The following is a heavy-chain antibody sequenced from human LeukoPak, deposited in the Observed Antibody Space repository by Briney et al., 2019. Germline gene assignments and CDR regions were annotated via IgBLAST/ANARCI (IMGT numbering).Heavy chain of an antibody. CDR1: GFSFPNSA. J-gene: IGHJ4*02. CDR2: IVVGSGDT. D-gene: IGHD3-10*01. V-gene: IGHV1-58*02. Sequence: SVKVSCKASGFSFPNSAIHWVRQTRGRRLEWIGWIVVGSGDTNYAQELQERLSISRDVSTSTAFMELRSMRAEDTAVYYCARARYGSGSYIDYWGQGTLVTVSS. CDR3: ARARYGSGSYIDY.